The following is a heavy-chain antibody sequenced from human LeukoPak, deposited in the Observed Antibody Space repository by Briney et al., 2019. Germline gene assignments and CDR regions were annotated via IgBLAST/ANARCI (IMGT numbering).Heavy chain of an antibody. CDR1: GGSISSYY. J-gene: IGHJ3*02. D-gene: IGHD2-15*01. CDR3: ARAGDLIVVAMGAFDI. Sequence: SETLSLTCTVSGGSISSYYWSWIRQPPGKGLEWIGYIYYSGSTNYNPSLKSRVTISVDTSKNQFSLKLSSVTAADTAVYYCARAGDLIVVAMGAFDIWGQGTMVTVSS. V-gene: IGHV4-59*08. CDR2: IYYSGST.